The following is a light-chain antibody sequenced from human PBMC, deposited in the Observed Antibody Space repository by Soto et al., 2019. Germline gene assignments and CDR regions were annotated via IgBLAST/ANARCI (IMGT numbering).Light chain of an antibody. V-gene: IGKV3-20*01. CDR3: QPYDNPGST. CDR2: GAS. J-gene: IGKJ1*01. CDR1: QTVSNIY. Sequence: EIVLTQSPGTLSLSPGETATVSCRASQTVSNIYLAWYQQKPGQAPRLLIQGASSRASGIPDRFSGSGSGTDFTLTISRLEPEDLAVYYCQPYDNPGSTFGQGPKVDIK.